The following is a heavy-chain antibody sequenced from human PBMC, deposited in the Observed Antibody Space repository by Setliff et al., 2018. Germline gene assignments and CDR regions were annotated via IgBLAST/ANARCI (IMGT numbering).Heavy chain of an antibody. D-gene: IGHD3-22*01. CDR2: INNYSFKT. CDR1: GYTFNNYG. CDR3: ARINFYVSSGYYYASDY. Sequence: GASVKVSCKASGYTFNNYGITWVRQAPGQGLEWMGWINNYSFKTTYPQKFLDRVTMTTDTSTSTAYMELRSLRSDDTAVYYCARINFYVSSGYYYASDYWGQGTLVTVSS. V-gene: IGHV1-18*01. J-gene: IGHJ4*02.